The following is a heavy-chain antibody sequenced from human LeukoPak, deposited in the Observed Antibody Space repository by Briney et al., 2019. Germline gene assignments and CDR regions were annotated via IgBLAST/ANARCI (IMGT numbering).Heavy chain of an antibody. Sequence: SETLSLTCSVSGGSISSSTYYGGWIRLPPVKGLEWIGTIYYSGSTYYSPYLNSRVTISIDTSKNQFSLKLHSVTAADTAVYYCARSQALAAGGNLDYWGQGTLVAVSS. CDR2: IYYSGST. D-gene: IGHD3-16*01. CDR3: ARSQALAAGGNLDY. J-gene: IGHJ4*02. V-gene: IGHV4-39*01. CDR1: GGSISSSTYY.